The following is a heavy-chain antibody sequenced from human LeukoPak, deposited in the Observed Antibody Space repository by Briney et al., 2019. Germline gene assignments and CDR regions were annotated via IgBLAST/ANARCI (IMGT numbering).Heavy chain of an antibody. J-gene: IGHJ4*02. Sequence: SETLSLTCTVSGGSISSYYWSWIRQPAGKGLEWIGRIYTSGSTNYNPSLKSRVTMSVDTSKNQFSLKLSSVTAADTAVYYCAREGYGGNPKSVPDYWGQGTLVTVSS. CDR3: AREGYGGNPKSVPDY. CDR2: IYTSGST. CDR1: GGSISSYY. V-gene: IGHV4-4*07. D-gene: IGHD4-23*01.